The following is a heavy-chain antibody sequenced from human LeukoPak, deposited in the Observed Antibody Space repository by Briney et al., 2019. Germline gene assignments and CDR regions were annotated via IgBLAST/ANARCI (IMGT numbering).Heavy chain of an antibody. CDR2: INPNSGGT. J-gene: IGHJ3*02. Sequence: ASVKVSCKASGGTFSSYAISWVRQAPGQWLEWMGWINPNSGGTNYAQKFRGWVTMTRDTSISTAYMELSRLRSDDTAVYYCARWRMVRGVMGAFDIWGQGTMVTVSS. V-gene: IGHV1-2*04. D-gene: IGHD3-10*01. CDR1: GGTFSSYA. CDR3: ARWRMVRGVMGAFDI.